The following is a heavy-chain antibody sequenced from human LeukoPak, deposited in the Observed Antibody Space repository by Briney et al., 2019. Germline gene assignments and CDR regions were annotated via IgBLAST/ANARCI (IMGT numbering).Heavy chain of an antibody. J-gene: IGHJ5*02. CDR1: GYTFTSYG. CDR3: ARDRQQLAGDNWFDP. V-gene: IGHV1-18*01. Sequence: ASVKVSCKASGYTFTSYGISWVRQAPGQGLEWMGGISAYNGNTNYAQKLQGRVTMTTDTSTSTAYMELRSLRSDDTAVYYCARDRQQLAGDNWFDPWGQGTLVTVSS. D-gene: IGHD6-13*01. CDR2: ISAYNGNT.